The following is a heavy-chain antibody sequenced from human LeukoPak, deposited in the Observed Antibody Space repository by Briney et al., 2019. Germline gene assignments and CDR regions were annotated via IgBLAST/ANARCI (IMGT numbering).Heavy chain of an antibody. D-gene: IGHD2-15*01. V-gene: IGHV1-2*02. CDR2: INPNSGGT. CDR3: ARDHGYCSGGSCYRSPYYYYYMDV. Sequence: ASVKVSCKASGYTFTGYYMHWVRQAPGQGLEWMGWINPNSGGTNYAQKFQGRVTMTRDTSISTAYMELSRLRSDDTAVYYCARDHGYCSGGSCYRSPYYYYYMDVWGKGTTVTVSS. J-gene: IGHJ6*03. CDR1: GYTFTGYY.